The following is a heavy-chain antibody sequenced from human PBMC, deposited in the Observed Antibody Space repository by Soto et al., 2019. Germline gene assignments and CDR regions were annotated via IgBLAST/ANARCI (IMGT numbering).Heavy chain of an antibody. J-gene: IGHJ4*02. CDR3: AREGRNGVFDY. Sequence: QVQLVESGGGVVQPGRSLRLSCAASGFTFSSYAMHWVRQAPGKGLEWVAVISYDGSNKYYADSVKGRFTISRDNSKNTLYLQMNSPRAEDTAVYYCAREGRNGVFDYWGQGTLVTVSS. CDR2: ISYDGSNK. D-gene: IGHD3-10*01. V-gene: IGHV3-30-3*01. CDR1: GFTFSSYA.